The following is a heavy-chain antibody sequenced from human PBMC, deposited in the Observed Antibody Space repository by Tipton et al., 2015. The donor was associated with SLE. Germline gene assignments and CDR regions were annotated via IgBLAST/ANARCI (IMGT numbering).Heavy chain of an antibody. D-gene: IGHD1-26*01. J-gene: IGHJ5*02. CDR2: FYHMGRT. CDR3: ARRVGAALSWFDP. V-gene: IGHV4-39*07. Sequence: TLSLTCAVSGGSISSSSYYWDWIRQPPGKGLQWIGSFYHMGRTYYDPSLESRVTLSGDMSKKQFSLQLRAVTAADTAVYFCARRVGAALSWFDPWGQGILVTVSS. CDR1: GGSISSSSYY.